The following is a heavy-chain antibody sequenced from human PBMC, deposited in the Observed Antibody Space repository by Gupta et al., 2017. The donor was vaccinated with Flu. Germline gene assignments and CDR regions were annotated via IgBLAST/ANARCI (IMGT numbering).Heavy chain of an antibody. D-gene: IGHD2-2*01. CDR3: AREEGYCTSTSCVGWFDP. J-gene: IGHJ5*02. CDR2: ISSSATTI. V-gene: IGHV3-48*03. Sequence: GKGLEWISYISSSATTIYYADSVKGRFTISRDNGKNSLYLQMNSLRAEDTAVYYCAREEGYCTSTSCVGWFDPWGQGTLVTVSS.